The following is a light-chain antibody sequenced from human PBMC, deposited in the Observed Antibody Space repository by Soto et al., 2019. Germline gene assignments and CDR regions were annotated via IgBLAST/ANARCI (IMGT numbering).Light chain of an antibody. V-gene: IGLV2-14*01. CDR1: SSDVGGYNY. CDR2: EVS. J-gene: IGLJ2*01. CDR3: SSYTSSSTRV. Sequence: HSALTQPASVSGSPGQSITISCTGTSSDVGGYNYVSWYQQHPGKAPKLIIYEVSNRPSGVSNRFSGSKSGNTASLTISGLQAEDEADYYCSSYTSSSTRVFGGGTQLTVL.